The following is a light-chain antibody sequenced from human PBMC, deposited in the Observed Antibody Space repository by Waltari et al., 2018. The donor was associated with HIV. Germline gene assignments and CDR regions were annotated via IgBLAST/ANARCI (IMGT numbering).Light chain of an antibody. CDR3: QQYNNWPQT. CDR1: QSVRSN. J-gene: IGKJ1*01. Sequence: ELVMTQSPATLSVSPGERDTLSCRASQSVRSNLAWYQQKPGQAPRILIYGASTRATGIPARFSVSGSGTEFTLTISSLQSEDFAVYYCQQYNNWPQTFGQGTKVEIK. V-gene: IGKV3-15*01. CDR2: GAS.